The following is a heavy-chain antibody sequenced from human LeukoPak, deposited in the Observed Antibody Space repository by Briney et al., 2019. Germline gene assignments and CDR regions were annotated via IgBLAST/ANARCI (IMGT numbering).Heavy chain of an antibody. V-gene: IGHV4-30-4*01. Sequence: SETLSLTCTVSGGPISSGDYYWSWIRQPPGKGLEWIGYIYYSGSTYYNPSLKSRVTISVDTSKNQFSLKLSSVTAADTAVYYCARALSLRGYSGQDFDYWGQGTLVTVSS. CDR1: GGPISSGDYY. D-gene: IGHD5-12*01. CDR2: IYYSGST. CDR3: ARALSLRGYSGQDFDY. J-gene: IGHJ4*02.